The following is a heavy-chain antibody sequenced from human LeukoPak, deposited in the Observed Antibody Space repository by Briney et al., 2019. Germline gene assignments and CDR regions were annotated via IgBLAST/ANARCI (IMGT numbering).Heavy chain of an antibody. CDR1: GFTFNRNA. D-gene: IGHD5-18*01. V-gene: IGHV3-23*01. CDR3: AKVMDTAMAFDY. Sequence: GGSLRLSCAASGFTFNRNAISWVRQAPGKGLEWVSTIGGSGDKTFYADSVKGRFTISRDNSKNTLYLQMNSLRAEDTAVYYCAKVMDTAMAFDYWGQGTLVTVSS. J-gene: IGHJ4*02. CDR2: IGGSGDKT.